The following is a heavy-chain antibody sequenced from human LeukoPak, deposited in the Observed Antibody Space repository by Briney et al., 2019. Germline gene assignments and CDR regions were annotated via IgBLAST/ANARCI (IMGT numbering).Heavy chain of an antibody. V-gene: IGHV4-61*10. CDR3: ARGYGYNSEY. Sequence: SETLSLTCTVSGGSISSDSYYWSWIRQSAGKGLEWIGRIYYSGSTNYSPSLKSRVTISVDTSKNQFSLKLTSVTAADTAVYHCARGYGYNSEYWGQGTLVTVSP. CDR2: IYYSGST. J-gene: IGHJ4*02. D-gene: IGHD5-24*01. CDR1: GGSISSDSYY.